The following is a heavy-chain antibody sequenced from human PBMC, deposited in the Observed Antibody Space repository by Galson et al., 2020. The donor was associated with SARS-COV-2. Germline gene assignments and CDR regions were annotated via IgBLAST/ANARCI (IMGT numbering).Heavy chain of an antibody. Sequence: ASETLSLTCTVSGGSISSSSYYWGWIRQPPGKGLEWIGSIYYSGSTYYNPSLKSRVTISVDTSKNQFSLKLSSVTAADTAVYYCARARQLGYCTNGVCYTHSIYFDYWGQGTLVTVSS. CDR1: GGSISSSSYY. J-gene: IGHJ4*02. CDR3: ARARQLGYCTNGVCYTHSIYFDY. V-gene: IGHV4-39*07. D-gene: IGHD2-8*01. CDR2: IYYSGST.